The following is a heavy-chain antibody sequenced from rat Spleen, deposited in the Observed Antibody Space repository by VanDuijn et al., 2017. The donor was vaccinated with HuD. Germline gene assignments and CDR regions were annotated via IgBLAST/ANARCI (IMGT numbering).Heavy chain of an antibody. CDR1: GFTFSDYN. CDR2: ISPGGGST. J-gene: IGHJ2*01. Sequence: EVQLVESGGGLVQPGRSLKLSCAASGFTFSDYNMAWVRQAPTKGLEWVAYISPGGGSTYYRDSVKGRFTLSRDNTRNTLYLQMDGLKSEDTATYYCVTTYFGYGYFDYWGQGVLVTVSS. V-gene: IGHV5-27*01. CDR3: VTTYFGYGYFDY. D-gene: IGHD1-9*01.